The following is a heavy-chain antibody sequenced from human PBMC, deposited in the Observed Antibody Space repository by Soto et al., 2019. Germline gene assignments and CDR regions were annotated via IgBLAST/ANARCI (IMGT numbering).Heavy chain of an antibody. V-gene: IGHV1-18*01. Sequence: ASVKVSCKASGYTFTSYGISWVRQAPGQGLEWMGWISAYNGNTNYAQKLQGRVTMTTDTSTSTAYMELRSLRSDDTAVYYCARAGVYCSGGSCYNWFDPWGQGTLVTVSS. J-gene: IGHJ5*02. CDR2: ISAYNGNT. CDR1: GYTFTSYG. CDR3: ARAGVYCSGGSCYNWFDP. D-gene: IGHD2-15*01.